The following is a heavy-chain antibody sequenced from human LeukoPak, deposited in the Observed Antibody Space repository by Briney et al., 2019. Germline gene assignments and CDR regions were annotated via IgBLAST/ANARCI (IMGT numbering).Heavy chain of an antibody. V-gene: IGHV3-7*05. CDR2: IKQDGSEK. CDR1: GFTFSSYW. J-gene: IGHJ3*02. Sequence: GGSLRLSCAASGFTFSSYWMSCVRQAPGKGLEWVANIKQDGSEKYYVDSVKGRFTISRDNAKNSLYLQMNSLRAEDTAVYYCARGDYGGNSYAFDIWGQGTMVTVSP. CDR3: ARGDYGGNSYAFDI. D-gene: IGHD4-23*01.